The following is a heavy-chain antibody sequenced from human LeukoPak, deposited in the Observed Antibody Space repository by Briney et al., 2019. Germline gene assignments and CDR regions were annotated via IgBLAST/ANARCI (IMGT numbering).Heavy chain of an antibody. J-gene: IGHJ4*02. D-gene: IGHD3-16*01. CDR1: GGTFSSYA. CDR2: IIPILGIA. V-gene: IGHV1-69*04. Sequence: SVKVSCKASGGTFSSYAISWVRQAPGQGLEWMGRIIPILGIANYAQKFQGRVTITADESTSTAYMELSSLRSEDTAVYYCARGGDPGSQYVYWGQGTLVTVSS. CDR3: ARGGDPGSQYVY.